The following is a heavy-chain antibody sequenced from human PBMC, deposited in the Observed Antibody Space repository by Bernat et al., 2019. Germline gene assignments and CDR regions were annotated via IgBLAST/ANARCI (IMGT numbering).Heavy chain of an antibody. CDR3: EAQGYYYDSSGLDLGY. Sequence: QVQLVQSGAEVKKPGSSVKVSCKASGGTFSSYAISWVRQAPGQGLEWMGGIIPIFGTANYAQKFQGRGTITADESTSTVYMELSSMRSEEKAVYYCEAQGYYYDSSGLDLGYWGQGTLVTVSS. CDR1: GGTFSSYA. CDR2: IIPIFGTA. D-gene: IGHD3-22*01. V-gene: IGHV1-69*12. J-gene: IGHJ4*02.